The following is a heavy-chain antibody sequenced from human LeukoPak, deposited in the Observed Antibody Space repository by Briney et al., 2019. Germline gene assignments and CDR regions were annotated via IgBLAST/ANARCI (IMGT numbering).Heavy chain of an antibody. Sequence: GGSLRLSCAASGFTFSSYGMHWVRQAPGKGLEWVSVIYSGGSTYYADSVKGRFTISRDNSTNTLYLQMNSLRAEDTAVYYCARARLAITGTPYFDYWGQGTLVTVSS. D-gene: IGHD1-20*01. CDR2: IYSGGST. CDR3: ARARLAITGTPYFDY. V-gene: IGHV3-66*01. CDR1: GFTFSSYG. J-gene: IGHJ4*02.